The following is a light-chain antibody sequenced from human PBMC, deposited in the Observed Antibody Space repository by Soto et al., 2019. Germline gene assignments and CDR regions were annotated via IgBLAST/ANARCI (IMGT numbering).Light chain of an antibody. CDR2: GAS. CDR1: QSISSY. CDR3: QQSYSTPLT. J-gene: IGKJ1*01. V-gene: IGKV1-39*01. Sequence: DIQISQSPSSLSSSIYERFTITCRASQSISSYLNLYQQNPGKAPKLLIYGASSLQSVVPSRFSGSGFGTDFTLTISTLQPEDFATYFCQQSYSTPLTFGQGTKVDIK.